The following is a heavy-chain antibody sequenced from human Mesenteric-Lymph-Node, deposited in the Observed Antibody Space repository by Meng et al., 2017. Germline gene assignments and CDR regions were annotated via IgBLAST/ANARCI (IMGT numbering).Heavy chain of an antibody. CDR2: ISSSSSYI. D-gene: IGHD1-26*01. CDR1: GFTFSSYS. CDR3: ARGVKLVGATTALDY. J-gene: IGHJ4*02. V-gene: IGHV3-21*01. Sequence: GESLKISCAASGFTFSSYSMNWVRQAPGKGLEWVSSISSSSSYIYYADSVKGRFTISRDNAKNSLYLQMNSLRAEDTAVYYCARGVKLVGATTALDYWGQGTLVTVSS.